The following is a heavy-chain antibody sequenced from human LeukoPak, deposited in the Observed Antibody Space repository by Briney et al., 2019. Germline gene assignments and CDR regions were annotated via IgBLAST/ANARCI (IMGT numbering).Heavy chain of an antibody. D-gene: IGHD1-26*01. CDR1: GGSISSYY. J-gene: IGHJ4*02. CDR3: ARENSGSYREFDY. V-gene: IGHV4-4*07. CDR2: IYTSGST. Sequence: SETLSLTCTVSGGSISSYYWSWIRQPAGKGPEWIGRIYTSGSTNYNASLKRRFSMSVDTSKTQFSLNLSSWTAADTAVFYCARENSGSYREFDYWGQGTLLTVSS.